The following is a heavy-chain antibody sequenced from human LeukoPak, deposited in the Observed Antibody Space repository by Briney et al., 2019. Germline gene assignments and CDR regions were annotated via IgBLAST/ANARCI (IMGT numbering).Heavy chain of an antibody. CDR1: GYTLIGHY. D-gene: IGHD3-10*01. V-gene: IGHV1-2*02. J-gene: IGHJ4*02. Sequence: ASVRVSCKASGYTLIGHYIYWLRQAPGQGFEWMGWINPNGGGINYAQKFQGRVSMTRDTSISTAYMDLTSLRFDDTAVYYCARAGAMIRGVIDYWAQGTLVTVSS. CDR3: ARAGAMIRGVIDY. CDR2: INPNGGGI.